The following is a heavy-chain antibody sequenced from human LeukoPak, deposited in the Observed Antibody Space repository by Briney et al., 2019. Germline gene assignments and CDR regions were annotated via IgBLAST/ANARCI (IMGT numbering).Heavy chain of an antibody. V-gene: IGHV3-49*04. Sequence: GGSLRLSCTASGFTFGDYILSWVRQPPGKGLEWVGFIRSKASGKTTEYDAAVRGRFTISRDNSKRIAYLQMNSLKIEDTAVYYCSRWVVQQYFQNWGQGTLVTVSS. CDR2: IRSKASGKTT. J-gene: IGHJ1*01. CDR3: SRWVVQQYFQN. CDR1: GFTFGDYI. D-gene: IGHD2-15*01.